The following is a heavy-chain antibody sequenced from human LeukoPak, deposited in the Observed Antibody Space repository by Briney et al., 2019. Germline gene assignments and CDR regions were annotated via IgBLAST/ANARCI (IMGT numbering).Heavy chain of an antibody. CDR1: GFTFSSYE. Sequence: SGGSLRLSCAASGFTFSSYEMNWVRQAPGKGLEWVSYIGSSGSTIYYADSVKGRFTISRDNAKNSLYLQMNSLRAEDTAVYYCARHSGYYKSDDYWGQGTLVTVSS. V-gene: IGHV3-48*03. CDR3: ARHSGYYKSDDY. D-gene: IGHD3-22*01. CDR2: IGSSGSTI. J-gene: IGHJ4*02.